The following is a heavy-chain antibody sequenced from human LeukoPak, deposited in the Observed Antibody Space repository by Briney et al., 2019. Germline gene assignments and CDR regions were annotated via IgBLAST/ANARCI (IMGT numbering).Heavy chain of an antibody. V-gene: IGHV3-21*01. CDR2: ISSSSSYI. J-gene: IGHJ4*02. D-gene: IGHD2-2*01. Sequence: PGGSLRLSCAASGFTFSSYSMNWVRQAPGKGLEWVSSISSSSSYIYYADSVKGRFTISRDNAKNSLYLQMNSLRAEDTAVYYCARHGLIPAASPPIDYWGQGTLVTVSS. CDR1: GFTFSSYS. CDR3: ARHGLIPAASPPIDY.